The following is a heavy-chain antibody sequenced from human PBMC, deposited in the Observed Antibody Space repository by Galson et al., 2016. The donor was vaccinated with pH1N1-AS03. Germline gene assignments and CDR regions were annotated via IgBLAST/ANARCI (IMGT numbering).Heavy chain of an antibody. Sequence: SVKVSCKASGCTFSSEAINWVRQAPGQGLEWMGGIIRILGITNYAQKFQGRVTISADESTNTVHMELNSLRAEDTAVYYCSRGTVVRGVIGQFDPWGQGTLVTVSS. J-gene: IGHJ5*02. CDR3: SRGTVVRGVIGQFDP. CDR2: IIRILGIT. CDR1: GCTFSSEA. V-gene: IGHV1-69*10. D-gene: IGHD3-10*02.